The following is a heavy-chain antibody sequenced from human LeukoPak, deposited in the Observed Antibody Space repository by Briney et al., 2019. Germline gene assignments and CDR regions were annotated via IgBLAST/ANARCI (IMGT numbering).Heavy chain of an antibody. D-gene: IGHD2-8*01. CDR2: IYPGDSDT. CDR3: TMSRHAHYYYGMDV. Sequence: GASLKISCKGSGCGFTSYWIGWVRRMPGKGGEWMGIIYPGDSDTRYSPSFQGQVTISADKSISTAYLQWSSLKASDTAMYYCTMSRHAHYYYGMDVWGKGTTVTVSS. CDR1: GCGFTSYW. V-gene: IGHV5-51*01. J-gene: IGHJ6*04.